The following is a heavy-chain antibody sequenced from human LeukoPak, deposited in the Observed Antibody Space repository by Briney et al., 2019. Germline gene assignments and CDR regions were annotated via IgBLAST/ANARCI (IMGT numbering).Heavy chain of an antibody. V-gene: IGHV3-30*03. J-gene: IGHJ4*02. CDR3: ARSSRLTFDY. Sequence: GGSLRLSCAASGFTFSSYGMHWVRQAPGKGLEWVAVISYDGSNKYYADSVKGRFTISRDNSKNTLYLQMNSLRAEDTAVYYCARSSRLTFDYWGQGTLVTVSS. D-gene: IGHD6-6*01. CDR1: GFTFSSYG. CDR2: ISYDGSNK.